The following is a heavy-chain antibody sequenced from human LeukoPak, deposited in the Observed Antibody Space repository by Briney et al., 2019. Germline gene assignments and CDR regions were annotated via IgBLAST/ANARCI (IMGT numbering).Heavy chain of an antibody. CDR2: IYYSGST. V-gene: IGHV4-59*11. Sequence: SETLSLTCTVSGGSISSHYWSWIRQPPGKGLECIGYIYYSGSTNYNPSLKSRVTMSVDTSKNQFSLKLSSVTAADTAVYYCAREGEDSSGSYYLDYWGQGTPATVSS. J-gene: IGHJ4*02. CDR1: GGSISSHY. CDR3: AREGEDSSGSYYLDY. D-gene: IGHD3-22*01.